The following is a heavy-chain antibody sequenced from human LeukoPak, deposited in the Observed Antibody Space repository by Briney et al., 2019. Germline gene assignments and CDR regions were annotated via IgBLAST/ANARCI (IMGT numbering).Heavy chain of an antibody. CDR1: GYTLTAHY. D-gene: IGHD3-10*01. CDR3: ARPYGSGSFDNWFDP. J-gene: IGHJ5*02. V-gene: IGHV1-2*06. CDR2: INPNSGDT. Sequence: ASVKVSCKASGYTLTAHYMHCVRHAPGQGLEWMGRINPNSGDTNYAQKFQGRVTMTRDTSISTAYMDLSRLTSDDTAVYYCARPYGSGSFDNWFDPWGQGTLVIVSS.